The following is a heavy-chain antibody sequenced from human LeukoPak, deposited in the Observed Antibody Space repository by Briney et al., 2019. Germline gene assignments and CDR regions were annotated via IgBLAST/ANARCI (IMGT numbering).Heavy chain of an antibody. D-gene: IGHD3-10*01. Sequence: GGSLRLSCAASGFIFSTYAMNWFRQAPGKGLEWVSGISGSEGDTYYADSVRGRFTISRDSSKNTLYLQMYSLRAEDTAVYYCAKGITMVRGVGRWGQGTLVTVSS. J-gene: IGHJ4*02. CDR2: ISGSEGDT. CDR3: AKGITMVRGVGR. V-gene: IGHV3-23*01. CDR1: GFIFSTYA.